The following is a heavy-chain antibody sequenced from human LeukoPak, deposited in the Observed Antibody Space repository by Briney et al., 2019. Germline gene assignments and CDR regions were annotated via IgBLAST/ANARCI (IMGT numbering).Heavy chain of an antibody. V-gene: IGHV4-38-2*02. J-gene: IGHJ2*01. D-gene: IGHD3-22*01. CDR3: ARDSEYYDSSGYPNFDL. Sequence: NPSETLSLTCAVSGYSISSGYYWGWIRQPPGKGLEWIGSIYHSGSTYYNPSLKSRVTISVDTSKNQFSLKLSSVTAADTAVYYCARDSEYYDSSGYPNFDLWGRGTLVTVSS. CDR2: IYHSGST. CDR1: GYSISSGYY.